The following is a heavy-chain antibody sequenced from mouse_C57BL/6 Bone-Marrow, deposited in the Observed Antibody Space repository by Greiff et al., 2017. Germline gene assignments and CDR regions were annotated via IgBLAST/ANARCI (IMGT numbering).Heavy chain of an antibody. D-gene: IGHD1-1*01. CDR1: GYSITSGYY. Sequence: EVKLMESGPGLVKPSQSLSLTCSVTGYSITSGYYWNWIRQFPGNKLEWMGYISYDGSNNYNPSLKNRISITRDTSKNQFFLKLNAVTTEDTATYYCARDSYYYGSSYAMDYWGQGTSVTVSS. V-gene: IGHV3-6*01. CDR3: ARDSYYYGSSYAMDY. CDR2: ISYDGSN. J-gene: IGHJ4*01.